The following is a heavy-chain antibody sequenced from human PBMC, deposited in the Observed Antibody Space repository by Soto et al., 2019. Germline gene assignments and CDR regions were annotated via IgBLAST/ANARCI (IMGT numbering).Heavy chain of an antibody. CDR2: TYYRSKWYN. D-gene: IGHD5-12*01. CDR3: AREPGYRSEAMDV. CDR1: GDSVSSNNAA. Sequence: QVQLQQSGPGLVKPSQTLSLTCAISGDSVSSNNAAWNWIRQSPSGGLEWLGRTYYRSKWYNDYAVSVKSRITINPDTSKNQCSLQMNSVTPEDTAVYYCAREPGYRSEAMDVWGQGTTVTVSS. V-gene: IGHV6-1*01. J-gene: IGHJ6*02.